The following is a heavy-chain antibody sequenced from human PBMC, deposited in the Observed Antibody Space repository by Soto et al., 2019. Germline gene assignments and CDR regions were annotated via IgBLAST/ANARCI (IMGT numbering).Heavy chain of an antibody. CDR3: AKPPTVTTDYYGMDV. CDR1: GFTFSSYG. J-gene: IGHJ6*02. CDR2: ISYDGNNK. Sequence: LRLSCAASGFTFSSYGMHWVRQAPGKGLEWVAVISYDGNNKYYGDSVKGRFTISRDNSKNTLYLQMNSLRVEDTAVYYCAKPPTVTTDYYGMDVWGQGTTVTVSS. D-gene: IGHD4-17*01. V-gene: IGHV3-30*18.